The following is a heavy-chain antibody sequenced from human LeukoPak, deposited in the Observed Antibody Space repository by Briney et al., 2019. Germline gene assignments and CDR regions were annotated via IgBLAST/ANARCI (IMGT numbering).Heavy chain of an antibody. D-gene: IGHD1-1*01. Sequence: AGGSLRLSCAASGFTFSDYDMHWVRQATGKGPEWVSAIGTAGDTYYTGSVKGRFTISRENAKNSLYLQMNSLRAGDTAVYYCARVAKERVGGVYYFDYWGQGTLVTVSS. CDR2: IGTAGDT. J-gene: IGHJ4*02. CDR3: ARVAKERVGGVYYFDY. V-gene: IGHV3-13*01. CDR1: GFTFSDYD.